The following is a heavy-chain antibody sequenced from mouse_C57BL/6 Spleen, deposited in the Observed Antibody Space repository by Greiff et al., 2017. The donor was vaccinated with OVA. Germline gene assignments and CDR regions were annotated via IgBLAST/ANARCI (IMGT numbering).Heavy chain of an antibody. CDR2: ISGGGGNT. V-gene: IGHV5-9*01. D-gene: IGHD1-1*01. J-gene: IGHJ4*01. CDR3: ARRLITTVDYYAMDY. CDR1: GFTFSSYT. Sequence: EVMLVESGGGLVKPGGSLKLSCAASGFTFSSYTMSWVRQTPEKRLEWVATISGGGGNTYYPDSVKGRFTISRDNAKNTLYLQMSSLRSEDTALYYCARRLITTVDYYAMDYWGQGTSVTVSS.